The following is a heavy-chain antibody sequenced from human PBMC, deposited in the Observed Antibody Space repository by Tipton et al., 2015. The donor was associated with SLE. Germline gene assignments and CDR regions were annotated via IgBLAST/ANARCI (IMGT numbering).Heavy chain of an antibody. J-gene: IGHJ2*01. Sequence: YLRLSCAASGFTFSSYSMNWVRQAPGKGLEWVSSISSSSSYIYYADSVKGRFTISRDNAKNTLYLQMNSLRAEDTAVYYCARVGYYDSSGYYSWYFDLWGRGTLVTVSS. CDR2: ISSSSSYI. D-gene: IGHD3-22*01. CDR1: GFTFSSYS. CDR3: ARVGYYDSSGYYSWYFDL. V-gene: IGHV3-21*01.